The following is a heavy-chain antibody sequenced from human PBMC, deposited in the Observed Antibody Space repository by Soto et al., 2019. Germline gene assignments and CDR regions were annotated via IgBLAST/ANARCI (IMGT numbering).Heavy chain of an antibody. CDR1: GYTFTSYG. V-gene: IGHV1-18*01. Sequence: QVQLVQSGAEVKKPGASVKVSCKASGYTFTSYGISWVRQAPGQGLEWMGWISAYNGNTNYAQKLQGRVTMTTDTSTSTAYMELRSLRSDDTAVYYCAREREGDPYRYNWNDVVNWFDPWGQGTLVTVSS. J-gene: IGHJ5*02. CDR3: AREREGDPYRYNWNDVVNWFDP. D-gene: IGHD1-20*01. CDR2: ISAYNGNT.